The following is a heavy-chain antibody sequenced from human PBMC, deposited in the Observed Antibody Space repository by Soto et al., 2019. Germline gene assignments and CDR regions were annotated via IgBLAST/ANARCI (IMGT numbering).Heavy chain of an antibody. J-gene: IGHJ6*02. CDR2: IYSGGST. V-gene: IGHV3-66*01. CDR3: ARDHASYGMDV. Sequence: EMQLVESGGGLVQPGGSLRLSCAASGFTVSSNYMSWVRQAPGKGLEWVSVIYSGGSTYYADSVKGRFTISRDNSKNTLYLQMNSLRAEDTAVYYWARDHASYGMDVWGRGTTVTVSS. CDR1: GFTVSSNY.